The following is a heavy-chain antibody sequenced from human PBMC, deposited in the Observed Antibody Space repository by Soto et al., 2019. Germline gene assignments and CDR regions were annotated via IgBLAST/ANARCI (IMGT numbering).Heavy chain of an antibody. J-gene: IGHJ3*02. CDR3: ARGAYGSGNYYTGPSAFDI. V-gene: IGHV1-69*06. CDR2: TIPVFNTA. CDR1: GGTLSDHG. Sequence: QVQLEQSGAEVKKPGSSVKVSCKASGGTLSDHGVAWLRQAPGQGLEWMGGTIPVFNTAKYAQKFQGRVTVTADKSTNIAYRELSSLRSEDTAFYFCARGAYGSGNYYTGPSAFDIWGQGTMVIVYS. D-gene: IGHD3-10*01.